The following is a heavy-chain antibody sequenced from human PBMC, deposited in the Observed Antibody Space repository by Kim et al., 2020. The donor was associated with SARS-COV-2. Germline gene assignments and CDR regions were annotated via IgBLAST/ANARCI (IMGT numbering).Heavy chain of an antibody. J-gene: IGHJ4*02. V-gene: IGHV4-39*01. CDR1: GDSVSTTTYY. CDR3: ATHDWNYSRAY. CDR2: IYFTVNP. Sequence: SETLSLTCTVSGDSVSTTTYYWGWFRQPPGKGLEWIGTIYFTVNPYYNPSLKSRLTISVDRSSNQFSLEMNSVTAADTAVYYCATHDWNYSRAYWGQGTLVTVSS. D-gene: IGHD1-7*01.